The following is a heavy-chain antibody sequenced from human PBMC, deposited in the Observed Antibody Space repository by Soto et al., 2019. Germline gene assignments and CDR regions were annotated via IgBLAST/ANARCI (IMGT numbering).Heavy chain of an antibody. V-gene: IGHV3-48*04. CDR1: GFPFSNYS. J-gene: IGHJ4*02. D-gene: IGHD6-13*01. Sequence: EVQLVNSGGGLVQPGGSLRLSCGASGFPFSNYSMNWVRQAPGKGLEWVAYISGGSTSIHYADAVRGRFTISRDNADNSLYLQMDSLRVEDTAVYYCASDSSRYKFFDSWGQGTLVTVSS. CDR3: ASDSSRYKFFDS. CDR2: ISGGSTSI.